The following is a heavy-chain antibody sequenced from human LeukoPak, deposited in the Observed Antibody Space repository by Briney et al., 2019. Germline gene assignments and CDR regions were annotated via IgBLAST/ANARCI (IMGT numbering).Heavy chain of an antibody. D-gene: IGHD3-22*01. J-gene: IGHJ4*02. V-gene: IGHV7-4-1*02. Sequence: ASVKVSCKASGYTFTSYAMNWVRQAPGQGLEWMGWINTNTGNPTYAQGFTGRFVFSLDTSVSTAYLQISSLKAEDTAVYYCALPVGTDSRGSYASGDYWGQGTLVTVSS. CDR1: GYTFTSYA. CDR3: ALPVGTDSRGSYASGDY. CDR2: INTNTGNP.